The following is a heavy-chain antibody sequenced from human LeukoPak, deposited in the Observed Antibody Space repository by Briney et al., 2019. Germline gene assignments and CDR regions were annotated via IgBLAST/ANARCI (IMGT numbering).Heavy chain of an antibody. Sequence: ASVKVSCKASGYTFSAYYMHWVRQAPGQGLEWMGRINPNSGGTNYAQKFQGRVTMTRDTSISTAYMELSRLRSDDTAVYYCARVINRNYVPRDYFDYWGQGTLVTVSS. J-gene: IGHJ4*02. CDR2: INPNSGGT. CDR1: GYTFSAYY. CDR3: ARVINRNYVPRDYFDY. D-gene: IGHD1-7*01. V-gene: IGHV1-2*06.